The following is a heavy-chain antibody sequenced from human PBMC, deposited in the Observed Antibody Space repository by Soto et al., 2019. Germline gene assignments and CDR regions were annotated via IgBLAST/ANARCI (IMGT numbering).Heavy chain of an antibody. Sequence: GGSLRLSCAASGFTFSSYAMSWVRQAPGKGLEWVSAVSGSGGSTYYADSVKGRFTISRDNSKNTLYLQMNSLRAEDTAVYYCAKCYDYIWGSYAKTYFDYWGQGTLVTVSS. CDR3: AKCYDYIWGSYAKTYFDY. CDR2: VSGSGGST. D-gene: IGHD3-16*01. V-gene: IGHV3-23*01. CDR1: GFTFSSYA. J-gene: IGHJ4*02.